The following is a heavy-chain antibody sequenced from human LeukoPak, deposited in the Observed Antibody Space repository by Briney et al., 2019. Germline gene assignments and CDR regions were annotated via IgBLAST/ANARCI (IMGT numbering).Heavy chain of an antibody. V-gene: IGHV1-18*01. CDR3: ARDRPSSYYDFWSGYSPRDGMDV. J-gene: IGHJ6*02. CDR1: GYTFTSYG. Sequence: ASVKVSCKASGYTFTSYGISWVRQAPGQGLEWMGWISAYNGNTNYAQKLQGRVTMTTDTSTSTAYMELRSLRSDDTAVYYCARDRPSSYYDFWSGYSPRDGMDVWGQGTTVTVSS. D-gene: IGHD3-3*01. CDR2: ISAYNGNT.